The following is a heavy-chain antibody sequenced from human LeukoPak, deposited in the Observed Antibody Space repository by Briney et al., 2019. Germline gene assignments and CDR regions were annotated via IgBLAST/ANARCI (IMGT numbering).Heavy chain of an antibody. CDR3: ARDGPTSVL. CDR1: GGSISSGGYS. J-gene: IGHJ4*02. CDR2: SHYSGTT. V-gene: IGHV4-31*11. D-gene: IGHD1-1*01. Sequence: PSQTLSLTCAVSGGSISSGGYSWSWIRQQPGKGLEWIGYSHYSGTTYYNTSLKSRVAISVDTSKNQFSLKLSSVTAADTAVYYCARDGPTSVLWGQGTLVTVSS.